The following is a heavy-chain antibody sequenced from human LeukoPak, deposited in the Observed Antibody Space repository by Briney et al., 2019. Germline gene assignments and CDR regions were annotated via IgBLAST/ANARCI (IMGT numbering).Heavy chain of an antibody. D-gene: IGHD6-6*01. Sequence: SETLSLTCTVSGGSISGSSYYWGWIRQPPGKGLEWIGSIYYSGSTYYNPSLQSRVTISVDTSKNQFSLNLNSVTAVDTAVYYCARGGAARLHFQNWGQGTLVTVSS. J-gene: IGHJ1*01. CDR2: IYYSGST. CDR1: GGSISGSSYY. V-gene: IGHV4-39*07. CDR3: ARGGAARLHFQN.